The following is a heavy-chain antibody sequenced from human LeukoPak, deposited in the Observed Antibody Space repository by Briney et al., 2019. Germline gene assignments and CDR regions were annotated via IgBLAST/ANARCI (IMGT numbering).Heavy chain of an antibody. CDR3: TTAPPYNWNDFWDY. J-gene: IGHJ4*02. V-gene: IGHV3-33*01. CDR2: IWYDGSNK. CDR1: GFTFSSYG. D-gene: IGHD1-20*01. Sequence: GGSLRLSCAAFGFTFSSYGMHCVRQAPGKGLEWVAVIWYDGSNKYYADSVKGRFTISRDNSKNTLYLQMNSLKTEDTAVYYCTTAPPYNWNDFWDYWGQGTLVTVSS.